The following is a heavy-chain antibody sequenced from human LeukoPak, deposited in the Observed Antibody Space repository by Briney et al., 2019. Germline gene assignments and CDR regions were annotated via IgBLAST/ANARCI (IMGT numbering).Heavy chain of an antibody. V-gene: IGHV4-61*02. Sequence: SQTLSLTCTVSGGSISSGSYYWSWIRQPAGKGLEWIGRIYTSGSTNYNPSLKSRVTISVDTSKNQFSLKLSSVTAADTAVYYCAREGISGDSRPPTFDYWGQGTLVTVSS. D-gene: IGHD4-17*01. CDR2: IYTSGST. CDR3: AREGISGDSRPPTFDY. J-gene: IGHJ4*02. CDR1: GGSISSGSYY.